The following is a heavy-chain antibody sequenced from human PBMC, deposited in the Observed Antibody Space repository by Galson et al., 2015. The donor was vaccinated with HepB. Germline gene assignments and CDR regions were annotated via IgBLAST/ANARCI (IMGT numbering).Heavy chain of an antibody. CDR2: ISVYSGYT. CDR3: ARVGGDSVVSNWFDP. CDR1: GYTFTSDG. J-gene: IGHJ5*02. Sequence: SVKVSCKASGYTFTSDGITWVRQAPGQGLEWMGWISVYSGYTNYAQKFQGRVTLTTDTSTSTAYMEVTNLRFEDTAVYFCARVGGDSVVSNWFDPWGQGTLVTV. V-gene: IGHV1-18*04. D-gene: IGHD3-10*01.